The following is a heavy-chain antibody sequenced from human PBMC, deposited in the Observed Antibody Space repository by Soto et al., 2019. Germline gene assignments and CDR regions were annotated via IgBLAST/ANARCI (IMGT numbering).Heavy chain of an antibody. J-gene: IGHJ1*01. V-gene: IGHV1-69*04. CDR2: IFPLLAMV. CDR1: GGDLSNSG. CDR3: AKDAGAGFTS. Sequence: VNLVQSGTEMKKPGSSVMVSCKVSGGDLSNSGISWVRQAPGQGLEWMGGIFPLLAMVDYSQKFQGRVTITAAEATNTAYMPLASLRSESPAVYSCAKDAGAGFTSWGQGTLVIVSS. D-gene: IGHD5-12*01.